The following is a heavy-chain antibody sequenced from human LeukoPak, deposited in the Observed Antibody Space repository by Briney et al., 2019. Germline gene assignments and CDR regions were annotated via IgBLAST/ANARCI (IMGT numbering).Heavy chain of an antibody. CDR2: IYYSGST. CDR3: ARTIAAAFSGIDL. D-gene: IGHD6-13*01. CDR1: GGSISSYY. Sequence: SETLSLTCTVSGGSISSYYWSWIRQPPGKGLEWIGYIYYSGSTNYNPSLKSRVTISVDTSKNQFSLKLSSVTAADTAVYYCARTIAAAFSGIDLWGRGTLVTISS. J-gene: IGHJ2*01. V-gene: IGHV4-59*08.